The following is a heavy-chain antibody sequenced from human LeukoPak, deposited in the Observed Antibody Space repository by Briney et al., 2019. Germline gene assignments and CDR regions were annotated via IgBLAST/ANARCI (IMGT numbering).Heavy chain of an antibody. CDR3: ATSRLVPMFYFDY. CDR1: GYTFTSYG. D-gene: IGHD6-19*01. CDR2: ISACNGNT. V-gene: IGHV1-18*04. Sequence: RASVKVSCKASGYTFTSYGISWVRQAPGQGLEWMGWISACNGNTNYAQKLQGRVTMTTDTSTSTAYMELRSLRSNDTAVYYCATSRLVPMFYFDYWGQGTLVTVSS. J-gene: IGHJ4*02.